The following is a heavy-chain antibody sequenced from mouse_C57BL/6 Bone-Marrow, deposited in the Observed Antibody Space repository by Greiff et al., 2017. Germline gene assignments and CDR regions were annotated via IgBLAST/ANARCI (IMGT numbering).Heavy chain of an antibody. V-gene: IGHV1-26*01. D-gene: IGHD1-1*01. CDR3: ARNYYGSDWYFDV. CDR1: GYTFTDYY. Sequence: EVKLQQSGPELVKPGASVKISCKASGYTFTDYYMNWVKQSHGKSLEWIGDINPNNGGTSYNQKFKGKATLTVDKSSSTAYMELRSLTSEDSAVYYCARNYYGSDWYFDVWGTGTTVTVSS. CDR2: INPNNGGT. J-gene: IGHJ1*03.